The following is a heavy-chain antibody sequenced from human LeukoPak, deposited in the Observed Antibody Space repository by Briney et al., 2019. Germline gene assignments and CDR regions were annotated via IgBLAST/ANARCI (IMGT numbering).Heavy chain of an antibody. J-gene: IGHJ4*02. Sequence: GGSLRLSCAASGFTFSDHYMDWVRQAPGKGLEWVSYISSSGKNIYFADSVKGRFTISRDNAKNSLFLQMNSLRAEDTAVYYCARVTYAVPDYWGQGTLVAVSS. CDR2: ISSSGKNI. D-gene: IGHD2/OR15-2a*01. CDR1: GFTFSDHY. CDR3: ARVTYAVPDY. V-gene: IGHV3-11*04.